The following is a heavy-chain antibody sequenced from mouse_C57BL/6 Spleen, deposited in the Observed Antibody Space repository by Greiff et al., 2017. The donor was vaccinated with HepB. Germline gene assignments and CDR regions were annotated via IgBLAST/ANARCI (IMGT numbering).Heavy chain of an antibody. Sequence: EVHLVESGGGLVKPGGSLKLSCAASGFTFSDYGMHWVRQAPEKGLEWVAYISSGSSTIYYADTVKGRCTISRDNAKNTLFLQMTSLRSEDTAMYYCARESNFYAMDYWGQGTSVTVSS. J-gene: IGHJ4*01. CDR1: GFTFSDYG. V-gene: IGHV5-17*01. CDR3: ARESNFYAMDY. CDR2: ISSGSSTI. D-gene: IGHD2-5*01.